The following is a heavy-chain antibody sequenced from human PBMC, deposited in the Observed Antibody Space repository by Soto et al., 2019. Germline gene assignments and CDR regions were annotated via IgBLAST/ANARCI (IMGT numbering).Heavy chain of an antibody. J-gene: IGHJ6*02. D-gene: IGHD1-26*01. Sequence: QGQLVQSGGELKKPGASVSVSCQASGYPFNKIAIHWVRQAPGQGLQWLGRMSGRSCDPNCAPTVGDRITMATDTSSNTAYIELRSLRSDDTAVYYCAREGGLGTEKPHYCLDVWGQGTTVTVAS. CDR1: GYPFNKIA. CDR2: MSGRSCDP. V-gene: IGHV1-18*01. CDR3: AREGGLGTEKPHYCLDV.